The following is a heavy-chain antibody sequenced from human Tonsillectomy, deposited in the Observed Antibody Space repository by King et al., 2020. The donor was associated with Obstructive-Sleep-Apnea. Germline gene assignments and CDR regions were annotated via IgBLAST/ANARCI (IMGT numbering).Heavy chain of an antibody. J-gene: IGHJ3*02. CDR3: ARDPRNLGWAFDI. Sequence: VQLVESGGGLVQPGESLRLSCAGSGFSVSSNYMTWVRQAPGKGLELVSVIYIGDYTDYADSVKGRFTISRHNSKNTLYLQMNSLRPEDTAIYYCARDPRNLGWAFDIWGQGTMVTVSS. V-gene: IGHV3-53*04. CDR2: IYIGDYT. CDR1: GFSVSSNY. D-gene: IGHD3-16*01.